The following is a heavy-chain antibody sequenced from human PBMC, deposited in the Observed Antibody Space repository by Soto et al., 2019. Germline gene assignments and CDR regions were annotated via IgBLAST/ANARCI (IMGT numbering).Heavy chain of an antibody. CDR3: AKTGYGGNSNSFDP. Sequence: SETLSLTCTVSGGSISSGGYYWSWIRQHPGKGLEWIGYIYYSGSTYYNPSLKSRVTISVDTSKNQFSLKLSSVTAADTAVYYCAKTGYGGNSNSFDPWGQGTLVTVSS. J-gene: IGHJ5*02. V-gene: IGHV4-31*03. CDR1: GGSISSGGYY. CDR2: IYYSGST. D-gene: IGHD2-21*02.